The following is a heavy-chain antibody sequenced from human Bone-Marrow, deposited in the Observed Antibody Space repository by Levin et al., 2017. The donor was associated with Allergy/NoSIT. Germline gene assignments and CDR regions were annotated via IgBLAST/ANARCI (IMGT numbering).Heavy chain of an antibody. J-gene: IGHJ4*02. CDR2: ISSTSSTI. V-gene: IGHV3-48*04. CDR3: ARDMYSAWTMISFDY. D-gene: IGHD1-26*01. CDR1: GFTFSSYS. Sequence: GGSLRLSCAASGFTFSSYSMNWVRQAPGKGLEWVSYISSTSSTIYYADSVKGRFAISKDNAKSSLYLQMNRLRAEDTAVYYCARDMYSAWTMISFDYWGQGTLVTVSS.